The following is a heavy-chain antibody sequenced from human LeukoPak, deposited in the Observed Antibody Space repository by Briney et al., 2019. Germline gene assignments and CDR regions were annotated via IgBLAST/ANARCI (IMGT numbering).Heavy chain of an antibody. Sequence: SETLSLTCTVSGGSVSSGSYYWSWIRQPPGKGLEWIGYIYYSGSTNYNPSLKSRVTISVDTSKNQFSLKLSSVTAAHPAVYYCAGDGQPLDYGDVTCGQGTLVTVSS. J-gene: IGHJ5*02. CDR2: IYYSGST. V-gene: IGHV4-61*01. D-gene: IGHD4-17*01. CDR3: AGDGQPLDYGDVT. CDR1: GGSVSSGSYY.